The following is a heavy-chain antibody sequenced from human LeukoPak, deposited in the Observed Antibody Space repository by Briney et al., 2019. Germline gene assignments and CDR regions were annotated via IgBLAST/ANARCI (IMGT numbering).Heavy chain of an antibody. CDR1: GGSFSGYY. CDR2: INHSGST. J-gene: IGHJ4*02. Sequence: SETLPLTCAVYGGSFSGYYWSWIRQPPGKGLEWIGEINHSGSTNYNPSLKSRVTISVDTSKNQFSLKLSSVTAADTAVYYCARGQSNFWSGYPPHFDYWGQGTLVTVSS. CDR3: ARGQSNFWSGYPPHFDY. V-gene: IGHV4-34*01. D-gene: IGHD3-3*01.